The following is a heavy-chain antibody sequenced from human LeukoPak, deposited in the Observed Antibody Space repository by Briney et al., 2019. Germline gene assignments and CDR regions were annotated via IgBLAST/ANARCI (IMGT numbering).Heavy chain of an antibody. CDR1: GGSISGYY. CDR3: ARDKLAAYYYDSSGGDDAFDI. CDR2: IYYSGST. Sequence: ASETLSLTCTVSGGSISGYYWSWIRQPPGKGLEWIGYIYYSGSTNYNPSLKSRVTISVDTSKNQFSLKLSSVTAADTAIYYCARDKLAAYYYDSSGGDDAFDIWGQGTMVTVSS. D-gene: IGHD3-22*01. J-gene: IGHJ3*02. V-gene: IGHV4-59*01.